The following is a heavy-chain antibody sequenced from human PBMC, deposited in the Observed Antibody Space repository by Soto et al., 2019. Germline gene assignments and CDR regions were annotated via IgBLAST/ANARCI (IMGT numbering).Heavy chain of an antibody. V-gene: IGHV4-4*02. D-gene: IGHD4-17*01. CDR3: ARDRKVTNSLSITPPYVTSYYYYGMDV. CDR2: TYHSGSN. J-gene: IGHJ6*02. CDR1: GGAARSSNW. Sequence: PSEPLSRTCALSGGAARSSNWYSWVRQPSGKGLECVGGTYHSGSNNYNPSLNSRVTLSVDKSKNQFSLKLGSVTAEDTAVYYCARDRKVTNSLSITPPYVTSYYYYGMDVWGQGTTGT.